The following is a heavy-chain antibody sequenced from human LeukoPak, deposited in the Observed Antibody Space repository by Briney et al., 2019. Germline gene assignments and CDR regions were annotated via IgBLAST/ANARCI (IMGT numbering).Heavy chain of an antibody. CDR2: IDQGGSVR. CDR3: ARDPESSSFDL. V-gene: IGHV3-7*01. J-gene: IGHJ4*02. Sequence: QTGGSLRLSCAASGFSFSTYWTSWVRQTPEKGLEFVANIDQGGSVRNYMDSLKGRCTISRDNAKKSLYLEINSLRADDTAVYYCARDPESSSFDLWGRGALVTVSS. D-gene: IGHD6-13*01. CDR1: GFSFSTYW.